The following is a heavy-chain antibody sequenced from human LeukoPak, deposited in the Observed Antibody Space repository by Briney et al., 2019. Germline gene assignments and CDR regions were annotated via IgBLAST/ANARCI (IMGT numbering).Heavy chain of an antibody. Sequence: GGSLRLSCAASGFTFSSYAMSWVRQAPGKGLEWVSAISGSGGSTYYADSVKGRFTISRDNSKNSLSLEMNSLRTEDTALYCCAKDSNTGGYSFGSWGQGTLVTVTS. J-gene: IGHJ4*02. CDR3: AKDSNTGGYSFGS. CDR1: GFTFSSYA. V-gene: IGHV3-23*01. CDR2: ISGSGGST. D-gene: IGHD5-12*01.